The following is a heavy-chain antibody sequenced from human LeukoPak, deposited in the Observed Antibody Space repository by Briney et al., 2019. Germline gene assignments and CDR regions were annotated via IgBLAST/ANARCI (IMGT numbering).Heavy chain of an antibody. Sequence: GGSLRLSCAASGFTFSSYSMNWVRQAPGKGLEWVSSISSSSSYIYYADSVKGRFTISRDNAKNSLYLQMNSLRAEDTAVYYCASKDCSSTSCYPLGNYGMDVWGQGTTVTVSS. CDR2: ISSSSSYI. CDR1: GFTFSSYS. V-gene: IGHV3-21*01. D-gene: IGHD2-2*01. CDR3: ASKDCSSTSCYPLGNYGMDV. J-gene: IGHJ6*02.